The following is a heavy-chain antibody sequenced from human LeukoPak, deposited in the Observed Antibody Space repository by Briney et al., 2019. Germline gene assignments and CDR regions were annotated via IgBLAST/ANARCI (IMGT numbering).Heavy chain of an antibody. D-gene: IGHD1-7*01. CDR3: ARRWNYGRNYYIDV. V-gene: IGHV4-34*01. CDR2: INDSGRT. J-gene: IGHJ6*03. Sequence: PSETLSPTCAVYGGSFSNYYWSWIRQPPGEGLEWIGEINDSGRTNYTPSLMSRVTISVDTSKNQFSLRLNSVTATDTAVYYCARRWNYGRNYYIDVWGKGATVSVSS. CDR1: GGSFSNYY.